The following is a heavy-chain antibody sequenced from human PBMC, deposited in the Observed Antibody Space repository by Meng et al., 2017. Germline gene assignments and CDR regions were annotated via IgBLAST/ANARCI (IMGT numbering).Heavy chain of an antibody. CDR2: IYPGDSDT. V-gene: IGHV5-51*01. CDR3: ARQPRDWGSHRYDAFDI. J-gene: IGHJ3*02. CDR1: GYSFTSYW. Sequence: GESLKISCKGSGYSFTSYWIGWVRQMPGKGLEWMGIIYPGDSDTRYSPSFQGQVTISADKSISTAYLQWSSLKASDTAMYYCARQPRDWGSHRYDAFDIWGQGTMVTVSS. D-gene: IGHD3-16*02.